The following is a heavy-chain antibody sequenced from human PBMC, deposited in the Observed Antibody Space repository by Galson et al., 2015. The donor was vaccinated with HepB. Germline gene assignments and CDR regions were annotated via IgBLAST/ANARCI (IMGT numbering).Heavy chain of an antibody. Sequence: ETLSLTCAVYGESFSGYYWSWIRQPPGKGLEWIGEINHSGSTNYNPSLKSRVTISVDTSKNQFSLKLSSVTAADTAVYYCARCRYGYGGNPGDYWGQGTLVTVSS. CDR2: INHSGST. J-gene: IGHJ4*02. CDR3: ARCRYGYGGNPGDY. D-gene: IGHD5-18*01. CDR1: GESFSGYY. V-gene: IGHV4-34*01.